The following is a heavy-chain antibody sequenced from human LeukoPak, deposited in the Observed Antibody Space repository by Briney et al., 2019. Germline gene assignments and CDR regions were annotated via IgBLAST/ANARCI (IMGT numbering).Heavy chain of an antibody. CDR1: GFTFSSYA. V-gene: IGHV3-30*14. CDR2: ISYDGSGE. J-gene: IGHJ4*02. Sequence: GGSLRLSCEGSGFTFSSYAMHWVRQAPGKGLEWVAVISYDGSGEYYADSVKGRFTISRDNSKNTLYLQMNSLRAEDTAVYYCARYTHSSGFDYWGQGTLVTVSS. CDR3: ARYTHSSGFDY. D-gene: IGHD6-19*01.